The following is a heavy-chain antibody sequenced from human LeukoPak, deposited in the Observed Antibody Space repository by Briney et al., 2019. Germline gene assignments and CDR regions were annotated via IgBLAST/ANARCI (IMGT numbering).Heavy chain of an antibody. CDR2: IIPIFGTA. CDR3: ASSYDFWSGSNYYYYYGMDV. D-gene: IGHD3-3*01. J-gene: IGHJ6*02. V-gene: IGHV1-69*01. Sequence: ASVKVSCKASGGTFSSYAISWVRQAPGQGLEWMGGIIPIFGTANYAQKFQGRVTITADESTSTAYMELSSLRSEDTAVYYCASSYDFWSGSNYYYYYGMDVWGQGTTVTVSS. CDR1: GGTFSSYA.